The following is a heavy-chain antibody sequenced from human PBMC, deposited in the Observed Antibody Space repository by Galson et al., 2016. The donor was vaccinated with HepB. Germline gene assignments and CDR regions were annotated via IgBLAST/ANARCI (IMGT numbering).Heavy chain of an antibody. CDR3: ARNERRWLHSPYYFDS. CDR1: GGSISSSSYY. D-gene: IGHD5-24*01. CDR2: IYYSGST. Sequence: ETLSLTCTVSGGSISSSSYYWDWIRQPPGKGLEWIGSIYYSGSTYYNPSLKSRVTISVDTSKNQFSLKLSSVTTADTAVYYGARNERRWLHSPYYFDSWGQGTLVTVSS. J-gene: IGHJ4*02. V-gene: IGHV4-39*01.